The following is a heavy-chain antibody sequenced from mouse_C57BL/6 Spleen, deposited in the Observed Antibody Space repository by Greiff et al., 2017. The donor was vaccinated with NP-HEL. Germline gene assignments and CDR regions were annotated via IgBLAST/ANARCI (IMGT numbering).Heavy chain of an antibody. D-gene: IGHD1-1*01. CDR3: ARSNYYGHYFDY. CDR1: GYTFTSYW. V-gene: IGHV1-55*01. J-gene: IGHJ2*01. Sequence: VQLQQPGAELVKPGASVKMSCKASGYTFTSYWITWVKQRPGQGLEWIGDIYPGSGSTNYNEKFKSKATLTVDTSSSTAYMQLSSLTSEDSAVYYCARSNYYGHYFDYWGQGTTLTVSS. CDR2: IYPGSGST.